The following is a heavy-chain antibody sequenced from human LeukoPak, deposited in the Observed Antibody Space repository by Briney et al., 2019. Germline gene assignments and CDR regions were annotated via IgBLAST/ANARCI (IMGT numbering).Heavy chain of an antibody. J-gene: IGHJ4*02. Sequence: PGGSLRLSCAASGFTFSSYAMSWVRQAPGKGLEWVSSITGSGDATSHADSVKGRFTISRDNSQNTLYLQMNSLRAEDTAVYYCAARSMTTKAFDYWGQGTLVTVSS. CDR2: ITGSGDAT. V-gene: IGHV3-23*01. CDR3: AARSMTTKAFDY. CDR1: GFTFSSYA. D-gene: IGHD1-1*01.